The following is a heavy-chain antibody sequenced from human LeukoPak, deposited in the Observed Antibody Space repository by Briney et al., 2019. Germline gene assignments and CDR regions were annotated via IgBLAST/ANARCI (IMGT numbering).Heavy chain of an antibody. CDR3: ARASGSYGYYWFDP. V-gene: IGHV4-4*07. CDR2: IYTSGST. D-gene: IGHD1-26*01. Sequence: SETLSLTCTVSGGSISSYYWSWIRQPAGKGLEWIGRIYTSGSTNYNPSLKSRVTMSVDTSKNQFSLKLSSVTAADTAVYCCARASGSYGYYWFDPWGQGTLVTVSS. J-gene: IGHJ5*02. CDR1: GGSISSYY.